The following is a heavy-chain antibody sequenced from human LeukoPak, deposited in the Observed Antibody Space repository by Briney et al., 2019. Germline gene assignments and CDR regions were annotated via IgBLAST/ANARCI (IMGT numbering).Heavy chain of an antibody. V-gene: IGHV5-51*01. J-gene: IGHJ4*02. CDR3: SRRRGSGRTDY. CDR2: IYPGDSDT. CDR1: GYSFSNSW. Sequence: GESLKISCKGSGYSFSNSWIGWVRQMPGKGLEWMGIIYPGDSDTRYSPSFQGQVTISADKSISTAYLQWDSLKPSDTAMYFCSRRRGSGRTDYWGQGTLVTVSS. D-gene: IGHD3-10*01.